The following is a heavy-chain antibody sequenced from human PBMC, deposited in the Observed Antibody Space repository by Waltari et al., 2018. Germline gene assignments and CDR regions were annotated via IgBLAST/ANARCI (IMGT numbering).Heavy chain of an antibody. J-gene: IGHJ4*02. V-gene: IGHV4-38-2*01. CDR1: GYSISSGYY. D-gene: IGHD6-6*01. CDR2: IYHSGST. CDR3: ARGGRVHWKQLVRQIDY. Sequence: QVQLQESGPGLVKPSETLSLTCAVSGYSISSGYYWGWIRQPPGKGLEWIGSIYHSGSTYYNPSLKSRVTISVDTSKNQFSLKLSSVTSADTAVYYCARGGRVHWKQLVRQIDYWGQGTLVTVSS.